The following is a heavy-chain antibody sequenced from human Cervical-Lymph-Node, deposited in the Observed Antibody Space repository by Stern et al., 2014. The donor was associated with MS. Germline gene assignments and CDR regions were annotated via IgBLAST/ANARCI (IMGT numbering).Heavy chain of an antibody. CDR1: GYTLTEMS. D-gene: IGHD1-14*01. J-gene: IGHJ6*02. Sequence: QVQLGQSGAEVKKPGASEKVSCKVSGYTLTEMSMHWVRQAPGKGLEWMGGYDPQHGETVYAQKIQGRVTMAEDRSTDTAYMELTSLRSDDTAVYYCATHRGRATYYYGLDVWGQGTTVTVSS. CDR3: ATHRGRATYYYGLDV. CDR2: YDPQHGET. V-gene: IGHV1-24*01.